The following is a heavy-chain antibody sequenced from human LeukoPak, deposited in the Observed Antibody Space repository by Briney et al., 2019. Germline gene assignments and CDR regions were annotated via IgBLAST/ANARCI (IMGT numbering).Heavy chain of an antibody. CDR1: GGSFSGYY. D-gene: IGHD6-13*01. CDR2: VNHSGST. Sequence: SETLSLTCAVYGGSFSGYYWSWIRQPPGKGLEWIGEVNHSGSTNYNPSLKSRVTISVDTSKNQFSLKLSSATAADTAVYYCARGRYSSSWYADYWGQGTLVTVSS. CDR3: ARGRYSSSWYADY. J-gene: IGHJ4*02. V-gene: IGHV4-34*01.